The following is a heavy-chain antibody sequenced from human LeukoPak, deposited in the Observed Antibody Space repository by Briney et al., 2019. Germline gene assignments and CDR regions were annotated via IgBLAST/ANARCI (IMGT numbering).Heavy chain of an antibody. V-gene: IGHV3-21*01. J-gene: IGHJ4*02. Sequence: PGGSLRLSCAASGFTFSTYNMNWVRQAPGKGLEWVSSISSSSGYIYYADSVKGRFTISRDNAKNSLYLQMNSLRAEDTAVYYCARDSTDFDYWGQGTLVTVSS. CDR3: ARDSTDFDY. CDR1: GFTFSTYN. CDR2: ISSSSGYI.